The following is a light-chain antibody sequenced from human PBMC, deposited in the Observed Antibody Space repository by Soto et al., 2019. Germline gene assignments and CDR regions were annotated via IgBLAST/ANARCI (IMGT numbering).Light chain of an antibody. J-gene: IGLJ1*01. CDR1: SSNLGSNY. V-gene: IGLV1-47*01. Sequence: QSVLTQPPSASGTPGQRVTISCSGSSSNLGSNYVYWYQQLPGTAPKLLIYRNNQRPSGVPDRFSGSKSGTSASLAISGLRSEDEADYYCAAWDDSLSGRYVFGTGTKLTVL. CDR3: AAWDDSLSGRYV. CDR2: RNN.